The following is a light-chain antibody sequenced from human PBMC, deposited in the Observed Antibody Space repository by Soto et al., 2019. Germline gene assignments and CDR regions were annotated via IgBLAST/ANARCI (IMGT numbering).Light chain of an antibody. CDR1: QSISSW. CDR3: QQYTNYPWA. CDR2: KAS. J-gene: IGKJ1*01. Sequence: DIPMTQSPSTLSASVGDRVTITCRASQSISSWLAWHQQQPGKAPKLLIYKASSLESGVPSRFSGSGSGTEFTFNISSLQPDDFGTYYCQQYTNYPWAVGQGTKVEIK. V-gene: IGKV1-5*03.